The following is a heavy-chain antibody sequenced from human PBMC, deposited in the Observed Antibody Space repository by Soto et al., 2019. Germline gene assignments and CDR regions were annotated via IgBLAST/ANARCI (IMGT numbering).Heavy chain of an antibody. J-gene: IGHJ4*02. CDR3: AKEEALGYCSGGRCTNVDY. CDR2: ISGSGGRT. Sequence: EVQLLESGGGLVQPGGSLRLSCAASGFTFSSYAMSWVRQAPGKGLEWVSAISGSGGRTYYADSVKGRFTISRDNSKNTLYLQMNSLRAEDTAVYYCAKEEALGYCSGGRCTNVDYWGQGTLVTVSS. V-gene: IGHV3-23*01. CDR1: GFTFSSYA. D-gene: IGHD2-15*01.